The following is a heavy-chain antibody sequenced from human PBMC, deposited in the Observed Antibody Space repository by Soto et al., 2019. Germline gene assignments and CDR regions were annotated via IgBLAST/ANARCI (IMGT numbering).Heavy chain of an antibody. V-gene: IGHV3-30*18. J-gene: IGHJ4*02. D-gene: IGHD6-19*01. Sequence: GGSLRLSCAASGFTFSSYGMHWVRQAPGKGLEWVAVISYDGSNKYYADSVKGRFTISRDNSKNTLYLQMNSLRAEDTAVYYCAKDLNLLSNIAVAATAGDYWGQGTLVTVSS. CDR3: AKDLNLLSNIAVAATAGDY. CDR2: ISYDGSNK. CDR1: GFTFSSYG.